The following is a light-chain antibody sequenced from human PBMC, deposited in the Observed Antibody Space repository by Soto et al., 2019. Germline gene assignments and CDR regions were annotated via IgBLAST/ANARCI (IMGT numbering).Light chain of an antibody. CDR3: KQYSNYPLT. J-gene: IGKJ4*01. CDR2: DAS. V-gene: IGKV1-5*01. CDR1: QSITTF. Sequence: DMQITHSPSTPSKSMGDRVTITCLASQSITTFLAWYQQKTGKAPQILIYDASKLEPGVPSRLSGGGSGTEFTLTISSLQPDDFATYYCKQYSNYPLTLGGGTKVDIK.